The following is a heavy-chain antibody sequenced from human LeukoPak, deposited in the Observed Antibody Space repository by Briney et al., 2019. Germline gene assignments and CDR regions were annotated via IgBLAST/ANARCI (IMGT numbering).Heavy chain of an antibody. CDR1: GFTFSSYA. J-gene: IGHJ4*02. Sequence: GGSLTLSCAASGFTFSSYAMIWVRQARGKGLEWVSAITGSGDSTNYADSVKGRFTISRDNSKNTVYLQMNSLRAEDTAVYYCAKSPRDCHDYFDYWGQGTLVTVSS. CDR3: AKSPRDCHDYFDY. CDR2: ITGSGDST. V-gene: IGHV3-23*01. D-gene: IGHD2-21*02.